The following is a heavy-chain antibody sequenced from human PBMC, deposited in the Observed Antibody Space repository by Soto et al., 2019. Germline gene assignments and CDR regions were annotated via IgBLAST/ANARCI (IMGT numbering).Heavy chain of an antibody. CDR1: GGTFSSYA. V-gene: IGHV1-69*13. CDR2: IIPIFGTA. J-gene: IGHJ3*02. Sequence: SVKVSCKACGGTFSSYALSWVRQAPGQGLEWMGGIIPIFGTANYAQKFQGRVTITADESTSTAYMELSSLRSEDTAVYYCATFSRRYYYGSGSPPPGAFDIWGQGTMVTVSS. D-gene: IGHD3-10*01. CDR3: ATFSRRYYYGSGSPPPGAFDI.